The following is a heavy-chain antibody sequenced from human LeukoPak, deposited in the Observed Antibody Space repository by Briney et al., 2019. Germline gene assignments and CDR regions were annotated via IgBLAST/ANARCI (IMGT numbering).Heavy chain of an antibody. Sequence: SETLSLTCTVSGGSISSYYWSWIRQPPGKGLEWIGYIYYSGSTNYNPSLKSRVTMSVDTSKNQFSLKLSSVTAADTAVYYCARVGAEGAFDIWGQGTMVTVSS. V-gene: IGHV4-59*12. CDR3: ARVGAEGAFDI. CDR1: GGSISSYY. J-gene: IGHJ3*02. CDR2: IYYSGST.